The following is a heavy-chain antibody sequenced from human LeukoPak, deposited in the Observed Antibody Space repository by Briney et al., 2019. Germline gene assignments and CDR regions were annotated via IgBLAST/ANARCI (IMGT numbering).Heavy chain of an antibody. CDR1: GGTFSNYA. J-gene: IGHJ5*02. CDR3: ARGRGSYRENWFDP. CDR2: IIPMFDTA. D-gene: IGHD1-26*01. Sequence: GASVKVSCKASGGTFSNYAISWVRQAPGQGLEWMGGIIPMFDTANYAQKFQGRVTITADKSTSTAYMELSSLRSEDTAVYYCARGRGSYRENWFDPWGQGTLVTVSS. V-gene: IGHV1-69*06.